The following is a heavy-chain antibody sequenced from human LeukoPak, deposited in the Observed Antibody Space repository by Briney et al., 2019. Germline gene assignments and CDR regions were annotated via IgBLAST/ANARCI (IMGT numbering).Heavy chain of an antibody. CDR3: ARHYYTDPFDY. J-gene: IGHJ4*02. V-gene: IGHV4-59*08. Sequence: SETLSLTCTVSGGSLNNYYWSWIRQPPGKGLEWVGYVFYSGSTSYNPSLKSRVTISVATSKNQFSLKLNSVTAADTAVYYCARHYYTDPFDYWGQGTLVTVSS. D-gene: IGHD3-22*01. CDR1: GGSLNNYY. CDR2: VFYSGST.